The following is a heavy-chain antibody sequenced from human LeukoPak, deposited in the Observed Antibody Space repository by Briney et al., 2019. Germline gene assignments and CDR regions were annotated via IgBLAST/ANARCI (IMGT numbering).Heavy chain of an antibody. V-gene: IGHV3-23*01. CDR1: GFTFSSYA. J-gene: IGHJ4*02. Sequence: GGSLRLSCAASGFTFSSYAMSWVRQAPGKGLEWVSAISGSGGSTYYADSVKGRFTISRDTSKNTMYLQMNSLRAEDTAVYYCASDRVGDGSAYYLVGGQGTLVTVSS. D-gene: IGHD3-22*01. CDR3: ASDRVGDGSAYYLV. CDR2: ISGSGGST.